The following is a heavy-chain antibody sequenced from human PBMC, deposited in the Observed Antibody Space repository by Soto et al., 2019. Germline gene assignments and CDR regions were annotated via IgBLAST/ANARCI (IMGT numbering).Heavy chain of an antibody. Sequence: GGSLRLSCAASGFTFSSYSMNWVRQAPGKGLEWVSSISSSSSYIYYADSVKGRFTISRDNAKNSLYLQMNSLRAEDTAVYYCARDWGVGATRGYYFDYWGQGTLVTVSS. CDR1: GFTFSSYS. J-gene: IGHJ4*02. V-gene: IGHV3-21*01. CDR2: ISSSSSYI. D-gene: IGHD1-26*01. CDR3: ARDWGVGATRGYYFDY.